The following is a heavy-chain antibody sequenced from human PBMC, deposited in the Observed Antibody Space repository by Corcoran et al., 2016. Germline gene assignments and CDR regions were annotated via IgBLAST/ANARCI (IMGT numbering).Heavy chain of an antibody. CDR1: GFTFSSYS. CDR3: ARVGIQLLLSFDY. V-gene: IGHV3-48*04. D-gene: IGHD2-2*01. J-gene: IGHJ4*02. CDR2: ISSSSSTI. Sequence: EVQLVESGGGLVQPGGSLRLSCAASGFTFSSYSMNWVRQAPGKGLEWVSYISSSSSTIYYADSVKGRFTISRDNAKNALYLQMNSLRAEDTAVYYWARVGIQLLLSFDYWGQGTLVTVSS.